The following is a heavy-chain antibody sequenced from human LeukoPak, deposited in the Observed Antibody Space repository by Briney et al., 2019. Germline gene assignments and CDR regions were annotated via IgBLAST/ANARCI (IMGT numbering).Heavy chain of an antibody. CDR1: GGTFSSYA. D-gene: IGHD3-22*01. CDR2: IIPIFGTA. CDR3: ARGEDDYYDSSGYYLLDY. J-gene: IGHJ4*02. Sequence: GASVKVSCKASGGTFSSYAISWVRQAPGQGLEWVGGIIPIFGTANYAQKFQGRVTITADESTSTAYMELSSLRSEDTAVYYCARGEDDYYDSSGYYLLDYWGQGTLVTVSS. V-gene: IGHV1-69*01.